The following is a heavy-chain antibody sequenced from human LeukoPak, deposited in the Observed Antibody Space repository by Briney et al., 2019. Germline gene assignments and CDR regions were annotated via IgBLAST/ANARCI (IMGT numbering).Heavy chain of an antibody. V-gene: IGHV3-30*03. J-gene: IGHJ4*02. CDR2: ISYDGSNK. Sequence: QAGGSLRLSCAASGFTFSSYGMHWVRQAPGKGLEWVAVISYDGSNKYYADSVKGRFTISRDNSKNTLYLQMNSLRAEDTAVYYCVVDIVATTIGDLDYWGQGTLVTVSS. CDR1: GFTFSSYG. D-gene: IGHD5-12*01. CDR3: VVDIVATTIGDLDY.